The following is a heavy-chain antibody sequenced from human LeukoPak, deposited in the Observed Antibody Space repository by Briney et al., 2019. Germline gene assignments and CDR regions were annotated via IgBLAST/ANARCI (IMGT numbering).Heavy chain of an antibody. Sequence: GASVKVSCKASGYTFTNYAMHWVRQAPGQRLEWMGWINAGNGNTKYSQEFQGRVAITRDTSASTAYMELSSLRSEDMAVYYCARVVKYSSGPLTDLLPYYFDYWGQGTLVTVSS. CDR1: GYTFTNYA. V-gene: IGHV1-3*03. CDR2: INAGNGNT. CDR3: ARVVKYSSGPLTDLLPYYFDY. J-gene: IGHJ4*02. D-gene: IGHD6-19*01.